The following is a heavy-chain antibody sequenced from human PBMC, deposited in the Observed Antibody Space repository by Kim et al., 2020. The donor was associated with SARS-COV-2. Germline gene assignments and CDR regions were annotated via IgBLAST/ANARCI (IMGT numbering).Heavy chain of an antibody. J-gene: IGHJ4*02. D-gene: IGHD3-9*01. V-gene: IGHV1-3*01. CDR2: INAGNGNT. CDR3: ATRRLRYFDWLRRAREYYFDY. CDR1: GYTFTSYA. Sequence: ASVKVSCKASGYTFTSYAMHWVRQAPGQRLEWMGWINAGNGNTKYSQKFQGRVTITRDTSASTAYMELSSLRSEDTAVYYCATRRLRYFDWLRRAREYYFDYWGQGTLVTVSS.